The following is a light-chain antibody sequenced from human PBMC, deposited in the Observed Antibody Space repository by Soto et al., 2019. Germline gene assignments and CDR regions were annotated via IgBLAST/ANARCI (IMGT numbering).Light chain of an antibody. V-gene: IGKV1-27*01. J-gene: IGKJ4*01. CDR2: AAS. Sequence: DIQMTQSPSSLSASVGDRVTITCRASQGISNYLAWYQQITGKVPKLLISAASTLQSGVPSRFSGSGSGTDFTLTISILQPEDVATYYCQKYTNVTIFGGGTKVEIK. CDR3: QKYTNVTI. CDR1: QGISNY.